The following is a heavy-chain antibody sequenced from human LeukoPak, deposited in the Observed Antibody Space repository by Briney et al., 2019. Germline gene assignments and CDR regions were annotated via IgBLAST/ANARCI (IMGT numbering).Heavy chain of an antibody. D-gene: IGHD1-26*01. CDR3: ARAYSERYGLGYYYMDV. J-gene: IGHJ6*03. CDR1: GFTFSSYS. Sequence: GGSLRLSCAASGFTFSSYSMNWVRQAPGKGLEWVSSISSSSSYIYYADSVKGRFTISRDNAKKSVYLQMNSLRAEDTAVYYCARAYSERYGLGYYYMDVWGKGTTVTISS. CDR2: ISSSSSYI. V-gene: IGHV3-21*01.